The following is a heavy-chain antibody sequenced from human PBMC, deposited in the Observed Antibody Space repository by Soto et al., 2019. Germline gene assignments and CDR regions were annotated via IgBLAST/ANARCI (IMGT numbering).Heavy chain of an antibody. J-gene: IGHJ4*02. D-gene: IGHD3-16*01. CDR3: ARGWGLVS. V-gene: IGHV1-69*01. CDR1: GGSLTSYP. CDR2: IIPIHGTT. Sequence: QMEQSGAEVRKPGSSVKVSCKPSGGSLTSYPMAWVRQAPGQGFERMGGIIPIHGTTEYAQKFQGRGTITADESTNRATLEMTGLTSEDRAVYYCARGWGLVSWGQGTLVTVSS.